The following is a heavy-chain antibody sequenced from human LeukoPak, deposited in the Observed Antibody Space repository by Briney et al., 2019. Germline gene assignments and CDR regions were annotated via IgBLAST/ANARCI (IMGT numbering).Heavy chain of an antibody. Sequence: ASVKVSFKASGYTFTGYYLHWVRQAPGQGLEWMGWINPNSGGTNYARKFQDRVVMTRDTSISTAHMELSRLRSDDTAVFYCARGKGFYYDSSGYVGDYWGQGTLVTVSS. D-gene: IGHD3-22*01. CDR3: ARGKGFYYDSSGYVGDY. J-gene: IGHJ4*02. CDR2: INPNSGGT. CDR1: GYTFTGYY. V-gene: IGHV1-2*02.